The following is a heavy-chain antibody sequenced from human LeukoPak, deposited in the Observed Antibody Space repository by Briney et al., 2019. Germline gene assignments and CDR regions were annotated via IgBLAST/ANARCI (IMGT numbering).Heavy chain of an antibody. J-gene: IGHJ4*02. Sequence: GGSLRLSCAASGFTFSSYGMHWVRQAPGKGLQWVAVIWYDGSNKYYADSVKGRFTISRDNSKNTLYLQMNSLRAEDTAVYYCAKAQAQVGPLDYWGQGTLVTVSS. CDR1: GFTFSSYG. V-gene: IGHV3-33*06. CDR3: AKAQAQVGPLDY. D-gene: IGHD1-26*01. CDR2: IWYDGSNK.